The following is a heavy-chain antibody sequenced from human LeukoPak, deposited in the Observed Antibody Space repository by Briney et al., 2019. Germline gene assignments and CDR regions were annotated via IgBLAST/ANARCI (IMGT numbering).Heavy chain of an antibody. D-gene: IGHD3-10*01. V-gene: IGHV3-23*01. Sequence: HAGGSLRLSCAASGFTFSSYAMSWVRQAPGKGLEWVSAISGSGGSTYYADSVKGRFTISRDNSKNTLYLQMNSLRAEDTAVYYCAKGSSAGRPYYFDYWGQGTLVTVSS. CDR3: AKGSSAGRPYYFDY. CDR1: GFTFSSYA. CDR2: ISGSGGST. J-gene: IGHJ4*02.